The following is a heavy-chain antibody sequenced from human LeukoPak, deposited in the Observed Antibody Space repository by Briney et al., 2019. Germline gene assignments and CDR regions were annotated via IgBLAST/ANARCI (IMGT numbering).Heavy chain of an antibody. D-gene: IGHD3-10*01. Sequence: PSETLSLTCTVSGGSISSYYWSWIRQPPGKGLEWIGYIYYSGSTNYNPSLKSRVTISVDTSKNQFSLKLSSVTAADTAVYYCARGGSPPYYYGSGSYLLDYWGQGTLVTVSS. V-gene: IGHV4-59*08. CDR3: ARGGSPPYYYGSGSYLLDY. CDR2: IYYSGST. CDR1: GGSISSYY. J-gene: IGHJ4*02.